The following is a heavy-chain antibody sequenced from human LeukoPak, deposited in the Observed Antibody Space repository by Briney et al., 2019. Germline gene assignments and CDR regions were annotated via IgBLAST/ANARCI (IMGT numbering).Heavy chain of an antibody. V-gene: IGHV3-23*01. CDR2: ISSGGGDT. Sequence: PGGSLRLSCVASEFTLSNYAMNWVRQAPGKGLEWVSTISSGGGDTYIADSVKGRFTISRDNSKYTLYLQMNRLRADDTAVYYCAKAEGATLYYYGVDVWGQGTTVTVSS. CDR3: AKAEGATLYYYGVDV. J-gene: IGHJ6*02. CDR1: EFTLSNYA.